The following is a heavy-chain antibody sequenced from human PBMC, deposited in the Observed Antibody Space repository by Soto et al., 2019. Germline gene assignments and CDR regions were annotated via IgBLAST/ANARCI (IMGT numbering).Heavy chain of an antibody. CDR2: ISSSSSHI. Sequence: WGSLRLSCAASGFTLSTYSINFFRHSPWKWLEWVSSISSSSSHIYYADSVKGRFTISRDNAKNSLSLQMNSLRAEDTAVYYCARDVSGTMTMVTTRPDLWGQGTLVTVSS. CDR3: ARDVSGTMTMVTTRPDL. CDR1: GFTLSTYS. D-gene: IGHD4-17*01. V-gene: IGHV3-21*01. J-gene: IGHJ5*02.